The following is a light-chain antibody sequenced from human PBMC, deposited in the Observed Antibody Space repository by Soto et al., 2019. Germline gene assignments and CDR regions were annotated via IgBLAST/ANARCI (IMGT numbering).Light chain of an antibody. Sequence: EIVLTQSPGTLSLSPGDRATLSCRASQSISSSYLAWYQHKPGQAPRLLIYGASSWATGIPDRFSGSGSGTDFTLTISRLEPEDFAVYYCQQYGSSPWTFGQGTKVEIK. CDR3: QQYGSSPWT. CDR2: GAS. J-gene: IGKJ1*01. CDR1: QSISSSY. V-gene: IGKV3-20*01.